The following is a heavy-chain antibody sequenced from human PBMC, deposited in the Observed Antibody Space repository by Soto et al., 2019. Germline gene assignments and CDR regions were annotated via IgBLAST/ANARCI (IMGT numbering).Heavy chain of an antibody. CDR3: ARERRGGYWFDP. CDR1: GGSISSGDYY. Sequence: QVQLQESGPGLVKPSQTLSLTCTVSGGSISSGDYYWSWIRQPPGKGLEWIGYIYYSGITYYNPSLKSRVTIAVDTSKNQFSLKLSSVTAADTAVYYCARERRGGYWFDPWGQGTLVTVSS. J-gene: IGHJ5*02. CDR2: IYYSGIT. V-gene: IGHV4-30-4*01.